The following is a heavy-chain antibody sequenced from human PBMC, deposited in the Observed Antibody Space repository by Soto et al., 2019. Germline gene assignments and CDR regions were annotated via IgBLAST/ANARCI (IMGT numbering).Heavy chain of an antibody. CDR3: ARDGGYNWFDT. J-gene: IGHJ5*01. Sequence: EVQLVESGGGLAQPGGSLRLSCAASGFTFSRFWMHGVRQAPGKGLLWVSRIARDGSSTNYADSVKGRFTVSKDNAKNSLYLQMNSLRAEDTAVYYCARDGGYNWFDTWGHGTLVPVAS. V-gene: IGHV3-74*01. CDR1: GFTFSRFW. CDR2: IARDGSST.